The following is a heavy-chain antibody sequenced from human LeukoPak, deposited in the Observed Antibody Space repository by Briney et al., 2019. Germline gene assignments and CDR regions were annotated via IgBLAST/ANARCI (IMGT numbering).Heavy chain of an antibody. CDR2: IYYSGST. Sequence: PSETLSLTCTVSGGSISSYYWSWIRQPPGKGLEWIGYIYYSGSTNYNPSLKSRVTISVDTSKNQFSLKLSSVTAADTALYYCARSGYSGYDYGYWGQGTLVTVSS. CDR3: ARSGYSGYDYGY. J-gene: IGHJ4*02. V-gene: IGHV4-59*01. D-gene: IGHD5-12*01. CDR1: GGSISSYY.